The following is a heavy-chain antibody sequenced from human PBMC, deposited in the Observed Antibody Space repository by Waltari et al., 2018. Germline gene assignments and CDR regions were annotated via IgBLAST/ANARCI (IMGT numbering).Heavy chain of an antibody. CDR3: ASVYPEWLGLDV. Sequence: QVQLQESGPGLVKPSETLSLTCTVSGGSISSYYCSSPRQPPGKGLEWIGYNYYSGCTNYTPSLKSRVTISVDTSKNQFSLKLSSVTAADTSVYYCASVYPEWLGLDVWGKGTTVTVSS. J-gene: IGHJ6*04. V-gene: IGHV4-59*01. CDR2: NYYSGCT. CDR1: GGSISSYY. D-gene: IGHD3-3*01.